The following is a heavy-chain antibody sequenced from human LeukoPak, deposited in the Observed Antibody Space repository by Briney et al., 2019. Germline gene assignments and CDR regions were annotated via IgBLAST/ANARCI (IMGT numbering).Heavy chain of an antibody. CDR3: ARQILRGSYFYYLDV. Sequence: GGSLRLSCAASGFSFNSFGMSWARQTPWKGLEWVSSIHSRGDNTHYADSLEGRFTISRDTWKNTVYLQMNRLRVEDTATYYCARQILRGSYFYYLDVWGTGTPVTVSS. J-gene: IGHJ6*03. CDR2: IHSRGDNT. D-gene: IGHD3-10*01. V-gene: IGHV3-23*01. CDR1: GFSFNSFG.